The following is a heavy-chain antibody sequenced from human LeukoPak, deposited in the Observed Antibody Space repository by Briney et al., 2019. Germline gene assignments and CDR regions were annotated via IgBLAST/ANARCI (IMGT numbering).Heavy chain of an antibody. CDR1: GGSISGYY. Sequence: SETLSLTCTVSGGSISGYYWSWIRQPAGKGLEWIGRIYTSGSTNYNPSLKSRVTISVDTSKNQFSLKLSSVTAADTAVYYCARGPVSSGYPYYFDYWGQGTLVTVSS. CDR3: ARGPVSSGYPYYFDY. CDR2: IYTSGST. J-gene: IGHJ4*02. V-gene: IGHV4-4*07. D-gene: IGHD3-22*01.